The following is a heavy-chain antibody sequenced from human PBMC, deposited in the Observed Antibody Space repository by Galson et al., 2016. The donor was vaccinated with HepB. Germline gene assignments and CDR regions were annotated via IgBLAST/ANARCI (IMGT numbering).Heavy chain of an antibody. J-gene: IGHJ4*02. V-gene: IGHV3-74*01. Sequence: SLRLSCAASGFTFSSSWMHWVRQAPGKGLVWVSRINSDGSTTTYRHAVKGRFTISRDNAKNTLYLQMNSLRVEDTAVYYCTRGRSGSRYVYWGQGTLVSVSS. CDR3: TRGRSGSRYVY. CDR2: INSDGSTT. CDR1: GFTFSSSW. D-gene: IGHD1-26*01.